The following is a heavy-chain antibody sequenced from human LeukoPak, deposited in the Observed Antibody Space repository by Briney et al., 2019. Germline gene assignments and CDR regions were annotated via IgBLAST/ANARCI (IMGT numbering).Heavy chain of an antibody. CDR1: GFTVSSYA. CDR3: AKSAVASYYYDSSGYSYFDY. Sequence: GGSLRLSCAASGFTVSSYAMSWVRQAPGKGLEWVSAISGSGGSTYYADAVKGRFTISRDNSKNTLYLKMNSPSAEDTAVYYCAKSAVASYYYDSSGYSYFDYWGKGTLVTVSS. CDR2: ISGSGGST. V-gene: IGHV3-23*01. J-gene: IGHJ4*02. D-gene: IGHD3-22*01.